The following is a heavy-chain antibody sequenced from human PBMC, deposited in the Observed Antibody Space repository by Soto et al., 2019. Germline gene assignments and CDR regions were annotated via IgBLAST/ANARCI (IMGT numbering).Heavy chain of an antibody. J-gene: IGHJ5*02. CDR2: ISYDGRNK. V-gene: IGHV3-30*04. Sequence: QVQLVESGGGVVQPGRSLRLSCAASGFTFSSYAMHWVRQAPGQGLEWVAVISYDGRNKYYADSVKVRFTISRDNSKNKQYLQMNSLRAEDTAVYYCARESAGFDPWGQGTLVTVTS. CDR3: ARESAGFDP. CDR1: GFTFSSYA.